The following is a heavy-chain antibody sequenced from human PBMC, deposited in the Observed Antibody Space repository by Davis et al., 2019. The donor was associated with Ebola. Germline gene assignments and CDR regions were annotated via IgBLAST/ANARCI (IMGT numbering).Heavy chain of an antibody. CDR1: GFTFSSYG. D-gene: IGHD6-6*01. CDR3: AKVGPLEYSSSSLYYYYGMDV. Sequence: GESLKISCAASGFTFSSYGMHWVRQAPGKGLEWVAVISYDGSNIYYADSVKGRFTISRDKSKNTLYLQMNSLRAEDTAVYYCAKVGPLEYSSSSLYYYYGMDVWGQGTTVTVSS. CDR2: ISYDGSNI. V-gene: IGHV3-30*18. J-gene: IGHJ6*02.